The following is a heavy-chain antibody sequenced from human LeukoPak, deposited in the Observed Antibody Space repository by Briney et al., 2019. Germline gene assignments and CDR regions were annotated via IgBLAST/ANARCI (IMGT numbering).Heavy chain of an antibody. J-gene: IGHJ3*02. CDR1: GGSISSYY. CDR2: IFHTGTT. Sequence: MPSETLSLTCTVSGGSISSYYWSWIRQPPGKGLEWIGYIFHTGTTNYNPSLKSRVTISVDTSKNQFSLKLSSVTAADTAVYYCARHTETGINVAFDIWGQGTMVTVSS. D-gene: IGHD1-1*01. CDR3: ARHTETGINVAFDI. V-gene: IGHV4-59*08.